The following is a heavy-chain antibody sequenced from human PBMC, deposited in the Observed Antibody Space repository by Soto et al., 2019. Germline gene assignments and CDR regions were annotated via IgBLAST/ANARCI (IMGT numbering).Heavy chain of an antibody. V-gene: IGHV4-30-4*01. D-gene: IGHD2-15*01. CDR1: GRSISSVNYY. J-gene: IGHJ4*02. CDR2: SYYSGSP. Sequence: QVQLQESGPGLVKPSQTLSLTCTVSGRSISSVNYYWSWIRQPPGKGLECIGSSYYSGSPYYNPSLRSRVTISVDTSKNQCTLKLSSVTAADTAVYYCARYGSGECNRGSCYSPFDYWGQGTLVTVSS. CDR3: ARYGSGECNRGSCYSPFDY.